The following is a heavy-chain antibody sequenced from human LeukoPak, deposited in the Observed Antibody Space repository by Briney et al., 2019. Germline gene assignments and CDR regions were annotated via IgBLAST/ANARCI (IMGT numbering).Heavy chain of an antibody. V-gene: IGHV3-23*01. CDR1: GFTFSSYA. CDR2: ISDSGDET. CDR3: AKCWRVVSGNWYLSFDS. J-gene: IGHJ4*02. Sequence: GGSLRLPCAASGFTFSSYAMNWVRQNPGKGLEWVSSISDSGDETYYADSVRGRFTISRDNSKNTLYLQMKSLGGDDTALYYCAKCWRVVSGNWYLSFDSWGQGTLVTVSS. D-gene: IGHD6-13*01.